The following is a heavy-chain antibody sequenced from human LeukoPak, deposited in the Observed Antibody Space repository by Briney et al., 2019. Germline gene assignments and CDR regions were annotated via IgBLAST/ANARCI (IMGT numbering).Heavy chain of an antibody. J-gene: IGHJ3*02. Sequence: GGSLRLSXAASGFTLNNYAMSWVRQAPGKGLEWVSGISGGSGTKHYADSVKGRFTISRDNSKNTLFLQMDSLRAEDTAIYYCAKVRHYDSDAFDIWGQGTMVTVSS. V-gene: IGHV3-23*01. D-gene: IGHD3-9*01. CDR3: AKVRHYDSDAFDI. CDR1: GFTLNNYA. CDR2: ISGGSGTK.